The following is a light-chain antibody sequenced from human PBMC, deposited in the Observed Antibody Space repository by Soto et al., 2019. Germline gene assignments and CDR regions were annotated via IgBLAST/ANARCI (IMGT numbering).Light chain of an antibody. V-gene: IGLV2-8*01. J-gene: IGLJ1*01. CDR2: EVN. CDR3: SSSAAGYKYV. Sequence: QSALTQPPSASWSPRRSAPFSCTGNSSDVGGYEYVSCYQQYPGKAPKLMIYEVNKRPSGVPDRFSCSKFGNTASLTVSGLQAEDEAEYYCSSSAAGYKYVFGAGTRSPS. CDR1: SSDVGGYEY.